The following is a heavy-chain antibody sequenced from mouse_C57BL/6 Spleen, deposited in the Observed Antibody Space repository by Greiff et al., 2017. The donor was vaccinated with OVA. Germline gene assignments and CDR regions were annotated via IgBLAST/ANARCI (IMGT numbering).Heavy chain of an antibody. J-gene: IGHJ2*01. Sequence: QVQLQQSGAELVRPGASVKMSCKASGYTFTSYNMHWVKQTPRQGLEWIGAIYPGNGDTSYNQKFKGKATLTVDKSSSTAYMQLSSLTSEDSAVYVCARSDYYGSSYDFDYWGQGTTLTVSS. V-gene: IGHV1-12*01. D-gene: IGHD1-1*01. CDR2: IYPGNGDT. CDR1: GYTFTSYN. CDR3: ARSDYYGSSYDFDY.